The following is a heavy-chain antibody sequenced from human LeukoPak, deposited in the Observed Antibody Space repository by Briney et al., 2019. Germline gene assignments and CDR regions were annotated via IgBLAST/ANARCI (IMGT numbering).Heavy chain of an antibody. V-gene: IGHV3-74*01. J-gene: IGHJ6*02. CDR2: TNADGRSI. CDR3: AKDHAATIRSYYYYGMDV. CDR1: GFALSSFW. D-gene: IGHD6-25*01. Sequence: PGGSLRLSCVASGFALSSFWMHWVRQAPGKGLVWVSRTNADGRSISYADAVQGRFTISRDNAKNTLHLQMNSLRAEDTAVYYCAKDHAATIRSYYYYGMDVWGQGTTVTVSS.